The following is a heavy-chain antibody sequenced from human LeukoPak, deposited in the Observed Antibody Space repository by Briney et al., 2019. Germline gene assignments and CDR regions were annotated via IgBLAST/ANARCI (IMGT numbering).Heavy chain of an antibody. J-gene: IGHJ4*02. V-gene: IGHV3-23*01. CDR3: ADTVSNYQEYYFDY. CDR1: GFTFSSYA. D-gene: IGHD4-11*01. CDR2: ISGSGGST. Sequence: GGSLRLSCEASGFTFSSYAMSWVRQAPGKGLEWVSAISGSGGSTYYADSVKGRFTISRDNSKNTLYLQMNSLRAEDTAVYYCADTVSNYQEYYFDYWGQGTLVTVSS.